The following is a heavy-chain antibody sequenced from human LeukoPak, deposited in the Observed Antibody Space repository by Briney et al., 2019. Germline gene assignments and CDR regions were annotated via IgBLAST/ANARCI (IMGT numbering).Heavy chain of an antibody. V-gene: IGHV4-59*08. CDR1: GGSISSYY. J-gene: IGHJ4*02. CDR3: ASSSGSFLLGD. CDR2: IYYSGST. Sequence: SETLSLTCTVSGGSISSYYWSWIRQPPGKGLEWIGYIYYSGSTNYNPSLKSRVTISVDTSKNQFSLKLSSVTTADTAVYYCASSSGSFLLGDWGQGTLVTVSS. D-gene: IGHD1-26*01.